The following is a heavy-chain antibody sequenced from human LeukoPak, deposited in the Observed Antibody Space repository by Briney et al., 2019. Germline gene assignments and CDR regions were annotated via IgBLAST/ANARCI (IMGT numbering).Heavy chain of an antibody. J-gene: IGHJ3*02. CDR1: GGSISSGGYS. Sequence: PSQTLSLTCAVSGGSISSGGYSWSWIRQPPGKGLEWIGYIYHSGSTYYNPSLKSRVTISVDRSKNQFSLKLSSVTAADTAVYYCARAQWLVTKPDAFDIWGQGTMVTVSS. CDR2: IYHSGST. V-gene: IGHV4-30-2*01. CDR3: ARAQWLVTKPDAFDI. D-gene: IGHD3-22*01.